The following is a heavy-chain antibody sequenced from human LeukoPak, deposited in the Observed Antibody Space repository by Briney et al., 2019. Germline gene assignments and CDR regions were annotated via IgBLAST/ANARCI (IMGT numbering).Heavy chain of an antibody. CDR2: LSAVLQMT. CDR1: GDTFSKYT. D-gene: IGHD3-22*01. J-gene: IGHJ3*02. Sequence: SVKVSCKASGDTFSKYTINWVRQAPGQGLEWMGRLSAVLQMTNYAPKLQGRVTITADKSTSTAYMELRSLRSEDTAVYYCATDLDDSPNHTFHDVFYIWGQGTMVTVSP. CDR3: ATDLDDSPNHTFHDVFYI. V-gene: IGHV1-69*04.